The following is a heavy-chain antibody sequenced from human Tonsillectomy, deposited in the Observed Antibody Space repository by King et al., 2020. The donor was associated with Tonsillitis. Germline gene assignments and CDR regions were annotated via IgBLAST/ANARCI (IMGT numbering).Heavy chain of an antibody. J-gene: IGHJ6*03. V-gene: IGHV4-59*01. CDR3: ARGNYDFHYYYSYMDV. Sequence: HVPLQESGPGLVKPSETLSLTCTVSGGSIISNHWNWIRQPPGKGLEWIGYIHHSGSTNYNPSLKSRVTISVHTSKKKFSLNVRSVTAADTAVYYCARGNYDFHYYYSYMDVWGKGTTVTVSS. CDR2: IHHSGST. D-gene: IGHD3-3*01. CDR1: GGSIISNH.